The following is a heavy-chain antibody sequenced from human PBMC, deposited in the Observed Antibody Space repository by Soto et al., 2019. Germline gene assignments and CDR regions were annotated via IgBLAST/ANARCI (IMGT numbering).Heavy chain of an antibody. Sequence: ASVKVSCKASGGTFSSYAISWVRQAPGQGLEWMGGIIPIFGTANYAQKFQGRVTITADESTSTAYMELSSLRSEDTAVYYCASAITIFAPNWFDPWGQGTLVTVSS. CDR2: IIPIFGTA. V-gene: IGHV1-69*13. D-gene: IGHD3-3*01. CDR3: ASAITIFAPNWFDP. CDR1: GGTFSSYA. J-gene: IGHJ5*02.